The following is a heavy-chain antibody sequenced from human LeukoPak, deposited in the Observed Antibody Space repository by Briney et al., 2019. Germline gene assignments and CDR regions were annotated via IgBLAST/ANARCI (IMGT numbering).Heavy chain of an antibody. CDR1: GFTFDDYA. J-gene: IGHJ4*02. Sequence: PGGSLRLSCAASGFTFDDYAMHWVRQAPGKGLEWVSGISWNSGSIGYADSVKGRFTISRDNAKNSLYLQMNSLRAEDTALYYCAKDILAEAGGYFDYWAQGTLVTVSS. V-gene: IGHV3-9*01. CDR3: AKDILAEAGGYFDY. CDR2: ISWNSGSI. D-gene: IGHD3-3*02.